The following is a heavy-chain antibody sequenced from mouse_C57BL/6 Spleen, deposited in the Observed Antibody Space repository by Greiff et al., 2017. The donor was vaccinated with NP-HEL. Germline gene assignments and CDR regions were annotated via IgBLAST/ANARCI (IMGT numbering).Heavy chain of an antibody. CDR1: GYAFSSSW. D-gene: IGHD1-1*01. J-gene: IGHJ2*01. V-gene: IGHV1-82*01. CDR3: ARGDYYTYY. CDR2: IYPGDGDT. Sequence: VKLQESGPELVKPGASVKISCKASGYAFSSSWMNWVKQRPGKGLEWIGRIYPGDGDTNYNGKFKGKATLTADKSSSTAYMQLSSLTSEDSAVYFCARGDYYTYYWGQGTTLTVSS.